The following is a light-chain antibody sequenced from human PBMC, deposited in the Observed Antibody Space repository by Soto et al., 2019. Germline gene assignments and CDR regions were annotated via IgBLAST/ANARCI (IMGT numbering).Light chain of an antibody. CDR1: QSVLSSSNNKYH. CDR2: WAS. J-gene: IGKJ4*01. CDR3: QQYYTTPLT. Sequence: DIVMTQSPDSLAVSLGERATINCKSSQSVLSSSNNKYHLAWYQHKAGQPPKLLIYWASTRESGVPDRISGSGAGTDFTLTISGLQAEDVAVYYCQQYYTTPLTFGGGTKVEIK. V-gene: IGKV4-1*01.